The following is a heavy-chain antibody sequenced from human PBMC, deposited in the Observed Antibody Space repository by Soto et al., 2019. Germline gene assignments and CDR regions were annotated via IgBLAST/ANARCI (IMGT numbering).Heavy chain of an antibody. J-gene: IGHJ5*02. CDR2: INHSGST. Sequence: QVQLQQWGAGVLKPSETLSLTCAVYGGCFSGYYWSWIRQPPGKGLEWIGEINHSGSTNYNPSLKSRVTISVDTSQNQFSLKLSSVTAADTAVYYCARAHGIVVVPAAWGDNWFDPWGQGTLVTVSS. CDR3: ARAHGIVVVPAAWGDNWFDP. V-gene: IGHV4-34*01. D-gene: IGHD2-2*01. CDR1: GGCFSGYY.